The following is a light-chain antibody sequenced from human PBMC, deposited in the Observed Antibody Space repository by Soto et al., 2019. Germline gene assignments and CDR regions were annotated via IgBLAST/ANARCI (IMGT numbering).Light chain of an antibody. V-gene: IGKV3-20*01. J-gene: IGKJ1*01. CDR2: GAS. CDR3: QQYDTFPRT. Sequence: EIVLTQSPGTLSLSPGDRATLSCRASQSLSSNYLAWYQQKRGQAPRLLIYGASNRATDIPDRFSGSASGTEFALTITRLEPADFAVYFCQQYDTFPRTFGQGTKVEIQ. CDR1: QSLSSNY.